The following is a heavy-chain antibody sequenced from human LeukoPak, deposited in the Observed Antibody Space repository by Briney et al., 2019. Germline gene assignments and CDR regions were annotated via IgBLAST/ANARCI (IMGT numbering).Heavy chain of an antibody. Sequence: SETLSLTCTVSGGSIGGYYWSWIRQPPRKGLGWIGYIYYSGSTTYNPSHKSRVTISVDTSKNQFSLKLSSVTAADTAVYYCARLSIVGATNFDYWGQGTLVTVSS. J-gene: IGHJ4*02. CDR3: ARLSIVGATNFDY. V-gene: IGHV4-59*08. CDR2: IYYSGST. CDR1: GGSIGGYY. D-gene: IGHD1-26*01.